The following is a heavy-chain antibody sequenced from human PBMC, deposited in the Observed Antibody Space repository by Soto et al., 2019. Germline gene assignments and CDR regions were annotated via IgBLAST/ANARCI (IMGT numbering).Heavy chain of an antibody. CDR1: GFIVSTNY. CDR3: ARGSSGWSHYGMDV. D-gene: IGHD6-19*01. J-gene: IGHJ6*02. Sequence: EVQLVESGGGLVQPGGSLRLSFAASGFIVSTNYMSWVRQAPGMGLEWVSGVYTGGTTYYADSVKGRFTISRDSSKNTLYLQMNSLGAEDTAVYYCARGSSGWSHYGMDVWGQGTTVTVSS. CDR2: VYTGGTT. V-gene: IGHV3-66*01.